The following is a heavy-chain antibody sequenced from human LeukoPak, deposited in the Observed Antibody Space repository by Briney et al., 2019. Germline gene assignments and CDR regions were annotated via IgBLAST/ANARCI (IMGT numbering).Heavy chain of an antibody. CDR3: ARHLLSRDSYPLDY. J-gene: IGHJ4*02. V-gene: IGHV4-39*01. CDR1: GGSINSRRYY. Sequence: SETLSLTCTVSGGSINSRRYYWGWIRQPPGKALEWIGSVSYSGITNYNPSLKWRVTISVDTSKNQVSLKLTSVTATDTALYYCARHLLSRDSYPLDYWGQGTLVAVSS. CDR2: VSYSGIT. D-gene: IGHD2-15*01.